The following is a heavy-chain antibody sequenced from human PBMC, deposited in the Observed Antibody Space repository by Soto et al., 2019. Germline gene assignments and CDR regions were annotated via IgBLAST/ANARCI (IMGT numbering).Heavy chain of an antibody. Sequence: GASVKVSCKASGGTFSSYAISWVRQAPGQGLEWMGGIIPIFGTANYAQKFQGRVTITADESTSTAYMELSSLRPEDTAVYYCASSLAYYYGSGSSGGMDVWGQGTTVTVSS. J-gene: IGHJ6*02. D-gene: IGHD3-10*01. CDR2: IIPIFGTA. CDR3: ASSLAYYYGSGSSGGMDV. V-gene: IGHV1-69*13. CDR1: GGTFSSYA.